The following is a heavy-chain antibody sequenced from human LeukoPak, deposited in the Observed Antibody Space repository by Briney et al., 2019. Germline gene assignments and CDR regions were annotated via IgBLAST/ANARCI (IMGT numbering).Heavy chain of an antibody. CDR2: IIPIFGTA. V-gene: IGHV1-69*06. J-gene: IGHJ4*02. D-gene: IGHD2-21*02. CDR3: ARDLGLTANSLGHIVVVTGRGYFDY. Sequence: SVKVSCKASGGTFSSYAISWVRQAPGQGLEWMGGIIPIFGTANYAQKFQGRVTITADKSTSTAYMELSSLRSEDTAVYYCARDLGLTANSLGHIVVVTGRGYFDYWGQGTLVTVSS. CDR1: GGTFSSYA.